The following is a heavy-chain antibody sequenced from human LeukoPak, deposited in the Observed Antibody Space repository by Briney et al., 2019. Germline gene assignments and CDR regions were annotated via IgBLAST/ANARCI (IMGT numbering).Heavy chain of an antibody. CDR2: INHSGST. CDR1: GGSFSGYY. CDR3: ARDRAYCSSTSCLNWFDP. D-gene: IGHD2-2*01. V-gene: IGHV4-34*01. Sequence: PSETLSLTCAVYGGSFSGYYWSWIRQPPGKGLEWIGEINHSGSTNYNPSLKSRVTISVDTSKNQFSLKLSSVTAADTAVYYCARDRAYCSSTSCLNWFDPWGQGTLVTVSS. J-gene: IGHJ5*02.